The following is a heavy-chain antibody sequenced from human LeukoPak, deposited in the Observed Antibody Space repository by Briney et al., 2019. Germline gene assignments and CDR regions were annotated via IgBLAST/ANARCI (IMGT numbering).Heavy chain of an antibody. V-gene: IGHV4-59*01. J-gene: IGHJ3*02. CDR2: IYYSGST. D-gene: IGHD1-14*01. CDR3: ARDKDYSGTAFDI. CDR1: GGSISSYY. Sequence: SETLSLTCTVSGGSISSYYWSWIRQPPGKGLEWIGYIYYSGSTNYNPSLKSRVTISVDTSKNQFSLKLSSVTAADTAVYYCARDKDYSGTAFDIWGQGTMVTVSS.